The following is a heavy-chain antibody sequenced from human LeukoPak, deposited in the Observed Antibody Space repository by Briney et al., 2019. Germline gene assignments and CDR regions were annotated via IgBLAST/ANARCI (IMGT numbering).Heavy chain of an antibody. D-gene: IGHD2-15*01. V-gene: IGHV1-18*01. CDR3: ARIIVGVVAAPGYLVVAGQGFDY. CDR2: ISAYNGNT. Sequence: GASVKLSCKASGYTFTSYGISWVRRSPGQGLEWMGWISAYNGNTNYAPKLQGRVTMTTDTSTSTAYMELRSLRSDDTAVYYCARIIVGVVAAPGYLVVAGQGFDYWGQGTLGTVSS. J-gene: IGHJ4*02. CDR1: GYTFTSYG.